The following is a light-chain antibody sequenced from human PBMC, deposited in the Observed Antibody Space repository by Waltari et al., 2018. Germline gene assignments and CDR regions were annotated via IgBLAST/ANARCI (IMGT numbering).Light chain of an antibody. V-gene: IGKV3-20*01. CDR2: IIS. Sequence: EIVSTQSPGTLSLSPGERATLSCRASQSISRYLAWYQQKPGQAPRLLIYIISSRATGIPDRFSGSGSGTDFTLTISRLEPEDFAVYYCQQYGSSPYTFGQGTKLE. CDR3: QQYGSSPYT. J-gene: IGKJ2*01. CDR1: QSISRY.